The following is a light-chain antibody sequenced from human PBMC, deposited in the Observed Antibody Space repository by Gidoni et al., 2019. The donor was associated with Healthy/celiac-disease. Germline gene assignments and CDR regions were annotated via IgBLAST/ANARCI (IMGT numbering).Light chain of an antibody. CDR1: SSNIGNNY. Sequence: QSVLTQPPSVSAAPGQKVTIPCSGSSSNIGNNYVSWYQQLPGTAPKLLIYDNNKPPSGIPDRFSGSKSGTSATLGITGLQTGDEADYYCGTWDSSLSAWVFGGGTKLTVL. CDR3: GTWDSSLSAWV. J-gene: IGLJ3*02. V-gene: IGLV1-51*01. CDR2: DNN.